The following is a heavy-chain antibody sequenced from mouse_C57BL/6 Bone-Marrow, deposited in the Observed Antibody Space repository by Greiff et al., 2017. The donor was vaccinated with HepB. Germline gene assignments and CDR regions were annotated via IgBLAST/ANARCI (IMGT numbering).Heavy chain of an antibody. CDR2: IYPRSGNT. CDR1: GYTFTSYG. D-gene: IGHD2-3*01. V-gene: IGHV1-81*01. CDR3: ARHGYSFAY. J-gene: IGHJ3*01. Sequence: QVHVKQSGAELARPGASVKLSCKASGYTFTSYGISWVKQRTGQGLEWIGEIYPRSGNTYYNEKFKGKATLTADKSSSTAYMELRSLTSEDSAIYFCARHGYSFAYWGQGTLVTVSA.